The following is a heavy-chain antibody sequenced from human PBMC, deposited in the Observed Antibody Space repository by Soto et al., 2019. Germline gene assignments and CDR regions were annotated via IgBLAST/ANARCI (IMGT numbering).Heavy chain of an antibody. J-gene: IGHJ5*02. D-gene: IGHD1-20*01. CDR1: GFTFSSYW. V-gene: IGHV3-7*01. CDR3: ARAGHNWNQRGCFDP. Sequence: EVQLVESGGGLVQPGGSLRLSCAASGFTFSSYWMSWVRQAPGKGLEWVANIKQDGSEKYYVDSVKGRFTISRDNAKNSLYLQMNSLRAEDTAVYYCARAGHNWNQRGCFDPWGQGTLVTVSS. CDR2: IKQDGSEK.